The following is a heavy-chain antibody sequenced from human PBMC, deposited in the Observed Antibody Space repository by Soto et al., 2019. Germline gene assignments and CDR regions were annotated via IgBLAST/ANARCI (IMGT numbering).Heavy chain of an antibody. J-gene: IGHJ4*02. Sequence: QVQLVQSGAEVKKPGSSVKVSCKASGGTFSSYTISWVRQAPGQGLEWMGRIIPILGIANYAQKFQGRVTITADKSTSTAYMELSSLRSEDTAVYYCARGGRDIAVAGTDYWGQGTLVTVSS. V-gene: IGHV1-69*02. D-gene: IGHD6-19*01. CDR2: IIPILGIA. CDR3: ARGGRDIAVAGTDY. CDR1: GGTFSSYT.